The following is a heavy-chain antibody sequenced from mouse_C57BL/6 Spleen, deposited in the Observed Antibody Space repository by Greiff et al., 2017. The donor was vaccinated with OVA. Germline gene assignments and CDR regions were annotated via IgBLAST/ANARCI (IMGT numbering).Heavy chain of an antibody. Sequence: VQLQESGAELMKPGASVKLSCKATGYTFTGYWIQWVKQRPGHGLEWIGEILPGSGSTNYTEKFTGKATFTADTSSNTAYMQLSSLTTEDSANYYCARGDSNYVRWGQGTTLTVSS. CDR1: GYTFTGYW. CDR3: ARGDSNYVR. D-gene: IGHD2-5*01. J-gene: IGHJ2*01. V-gene: IGHV1-9*01. CDR2: ILPGSGST.